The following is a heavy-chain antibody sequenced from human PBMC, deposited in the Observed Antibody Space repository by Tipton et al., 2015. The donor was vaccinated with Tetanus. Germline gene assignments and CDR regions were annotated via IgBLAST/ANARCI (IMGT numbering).Heavy chain of an antibody. J-gene: IGHJ5*02. Sequence: TLSLTCSLSGGSFSTSEYYRACFRQPPGHGSERTGRVFDGGTGFYNPSLKSRVTISVDTSKNHFSLRLSSVTAAETAVYYCAEGRRFGGSNSCHEESVAAWGRGTLGTVSS. CDR1: GGSFSTSEYY. D-gene: IGHD2-15*01. V-gene: IGHV4-39*02. CDR3: AEGRRFGGSNSCHEESVAA. CDR2: VFDGGTG.